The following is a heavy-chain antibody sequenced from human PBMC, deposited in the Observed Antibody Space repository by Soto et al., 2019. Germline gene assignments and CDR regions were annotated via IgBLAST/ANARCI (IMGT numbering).Heavy chain of an antibody. V-gene: IGHV4-31*02. Sequence: WTWIRQHPGTGLEWIGYIYYSGSTYYNPSLKSRVTMSVDTSKNQFSLKLSSVTAADTAVYYCAGRRGYCSGGSCYTVVGMDVWGQGTTVTVSS. CDR2: IYYSGST. J-gene: IGHJ6*02. CDR3: AGRRGYCSGGSCYTVVGMDV. D-gene: IGHD2-15*01.